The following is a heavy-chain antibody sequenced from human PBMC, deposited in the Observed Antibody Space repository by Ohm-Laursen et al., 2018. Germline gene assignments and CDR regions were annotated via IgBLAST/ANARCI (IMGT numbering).Heavy chain of an antibody. D-gene: IGHD2-21*02. CDR1: GFTLSNYG. V-gene: IGHV3-23*01. Sequence: SLRLSCAASGFTLSNYGMSWVRQAPGKGLEWVSAISTGGFTTYYADSVKGRFTISRDNSKNTPYLQMNSLRAEDTAVYYCAKVFKRCGGDCPYYFDYWGQGTLVTVSS. CDR3: AKVFKRCGGDCPYYFDY. J-gene: IGHJ4*02. CDR2: ISTGGFTT.